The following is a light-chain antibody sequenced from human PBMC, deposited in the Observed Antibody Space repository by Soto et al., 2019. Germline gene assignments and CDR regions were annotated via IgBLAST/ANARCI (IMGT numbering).Light chain of an antibody. J-gene: IGKJ3*01. CDR1: QDISNS. Sequence: DIKMTQSPSSLSASVGDRVTISCQASQDISNSLNWYQQKPGKAPELLIYDAYNLETGVPSRFSVRLTGTDFTLTIRSLQPEEISTSYCQHYNSLPPTFGPGTNGDFK. CDR2: DAY. CDR3: QHYNSLPPT. V-gene: IGKV1-33*01.